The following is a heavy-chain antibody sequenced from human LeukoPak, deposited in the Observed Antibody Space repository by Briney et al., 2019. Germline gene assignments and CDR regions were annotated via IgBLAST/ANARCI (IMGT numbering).Heavy chain of an antibody. CDR3: VKVDT. CDR1: GFTFSTYA. J-gene: IGHJ4*02. CDR2: ISYDGSNK. Sequence: PGRSLRLSCAASGFTFSTYAMHWVRQAPGKGLEWVAFISYDGSNKYYADSVKGRFTISRDNSKNTLYLQMDSLSAEDTAVYYCVKVDTWGQGTLVTVSS. D-gene: IGHD3-22*01. V-gene: IGHV3-30*04.